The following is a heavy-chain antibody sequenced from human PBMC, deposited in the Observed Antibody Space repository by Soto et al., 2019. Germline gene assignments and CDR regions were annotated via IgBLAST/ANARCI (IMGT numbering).Heavy chain of an antibody. V-gene: IGHV3-30*03. CDR2: ISNDGSKK. CDR3: ARDVAMPIGLGLGY. J-gene: IGHJ4*02. CDR1: GFAFTNYG. D-gene: IGHD6-19*01. Sequence: QVQVVESGGGVVQPGTSLRLSCAASGFAFTNYGIHWVRQAPGKGLEWVAHISNDGSKKFYGDSVKGRFTISRDNSENTVYLQMTSLRPDDTAVFYCARDVAMPIGLGLGYWGQGTLVTVSS.